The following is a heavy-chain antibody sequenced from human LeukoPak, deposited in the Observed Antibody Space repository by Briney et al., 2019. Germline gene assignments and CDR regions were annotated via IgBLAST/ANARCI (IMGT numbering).Heavy chain of an antibody. J-gene: IGHJ6*02. CDR3: ARGHYDFWSGYLYYYYGMDV. CDR2: INPNSGGT. V-gene: IGHV1-2*06. D-gene: IGHD3-3*01. Sequence: VSVKVSCKASGYTFTGYYMHWVRQAPGQGLEWMGRINPNSGGTNYAQKFQGRITMTRDTSISTAYMELSRLRSDDTAVYYCARGHYDFWSGYLYYYYGMDVWGQGTTVTVSS. CDR1: GYTFTGYY.